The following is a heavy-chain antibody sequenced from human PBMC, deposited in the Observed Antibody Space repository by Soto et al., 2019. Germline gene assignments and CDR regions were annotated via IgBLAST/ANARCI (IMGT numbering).Heavy chain of an antibody. D-gene: IGHD4-17*01. J-gene: IGHJ4*02. CDR3: ARLLTVTNAFDY. V-gene: IGHV4-39*07. CDR1: GDSVSSSGYYY. Sequence: SETLSLTCTVSGDSVSSSGYYYWGWIRQSPGKGLEWLGSVYYNGGTYDNPSLKSRVTISVDTSKNQFSLKLSSVTAADTAVYYCARLLTVTNAFDYWGQGTLVTVSS. CDR2: VYYNGGT.